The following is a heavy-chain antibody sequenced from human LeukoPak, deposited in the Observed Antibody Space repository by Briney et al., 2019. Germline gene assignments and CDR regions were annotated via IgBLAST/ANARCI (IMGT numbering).Heavy chain of an antibody. J-gene: IGHJ4*02. D-gene: IGHD2/OR15-2a*01. CDR1: GNYW. Sequence: GGSLRLSCAASGNYWMRWVRQVPGKGLVWVSHINSDGSWTSYADSVKGRFTISKDNAKNTVYLQMNSLRAEDTAVYYCVSFYETYWGRGTLVTVSS. V-gene: IGHV3-74*01. CDR2: INSDGSWT. CDR3: VSFYETY.